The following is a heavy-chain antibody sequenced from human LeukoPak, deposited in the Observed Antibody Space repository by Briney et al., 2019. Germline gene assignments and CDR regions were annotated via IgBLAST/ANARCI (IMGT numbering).Heavy chain of an antibody. CDR1: GYSFTSYW. D-gene: IGHD4-23*01. J-gene: IGHJ4*02. CDR2: IYPGDSDT. V-gene: IGHV5-51*01. CDR3: ARSPAPQIYGGNPSLFDY. Sequence: GESLKISCKGSGYSFTSYWIGWVRQMPGKGLEWMGIIYPGDSDTRYSPSFQGQVTISADKSISTAYLQWSSLKASDTAMYYCARSPAPQIYGGNPSLFDYWGQGTLVTVSS.